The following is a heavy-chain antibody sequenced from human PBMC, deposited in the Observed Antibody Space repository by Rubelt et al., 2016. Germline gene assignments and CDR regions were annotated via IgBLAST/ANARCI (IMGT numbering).Heavy chain of an antibody. CDR2: ISYDGSNK. V-gene: IGHV3-30*04. J-gene: IGHJ4*02. CDR1: GFTFSSYA. Sequence: VSYGGGVVQPGRSLRLSCAASGFTFSSYAMHWVRQAPGKGLEWVAVISYDGSNKYYADSVKGRFTISRDNSKNTLYLQMNSLRAEDTAVYHCARDGAAAGTDRDSGCHYWGQGTLVTVSS. D-gene: IGHD6-13*01. CDR3: ARDGAAAGTDRDSGCHY.